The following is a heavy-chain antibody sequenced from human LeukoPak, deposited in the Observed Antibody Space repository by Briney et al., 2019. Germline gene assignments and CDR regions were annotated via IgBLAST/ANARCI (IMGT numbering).Heavy chain of an antibody. CDR1: GGSFSGYY. D-gene: IGHD3-16*02. Sequence: SETLSLTCAVYGGSFSGYYWSWIRQPPGKGLEWIGEINHSGGTNYNPSLKSPVTISVDMSRSQFSLKLNSVTAAGTAVYCCTRVSIHGYSDYWGQGTLVTVSS. J-gene: IGHJ4*02. CDR2: INHSGGT. CDR3: TRVSIHGYSDY. V-gene: IGHV4-34*01.